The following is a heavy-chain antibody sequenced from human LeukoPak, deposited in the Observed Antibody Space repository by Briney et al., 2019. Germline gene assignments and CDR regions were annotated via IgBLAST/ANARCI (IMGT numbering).Heavy chain of an antibody. Sequence: ASVTVSCKASGYTFTGYYMHWVRQAPGQGLEWMGWINPNSGGTNYAQKFQGRVTMTRDTSISTAYMELSRLRSDDTAVYYCARAFYDILTGYATPIGYWGQGTLVTVSS. V-gene: IGHV1-2*02. D-gene: IGHD3-9*01. CDR3: ARAFYDILTGYATPIGY. CDR1: GYTFTGYY. CDR2: INPNSGGT. J-gene: IGHJ4*02.